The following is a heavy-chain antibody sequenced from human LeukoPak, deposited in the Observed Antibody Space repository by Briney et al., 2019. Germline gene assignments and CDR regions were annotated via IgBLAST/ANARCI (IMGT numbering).Heavy chain of an antibody. CDR2: IIPIFGTA. Sequence: ASVKVSCKASGGTFSSYAISWVRQAPGQGLEWMGGIIPIFGTANYAQKFQGRVTITADESTSTAYMELGSLRSEDTAVYYCARGLTTAEENWFDPWGQGTLVTVSS. D-gene: IGHD1-14*01. J-gene: IGHJ5*02. CDR1: GGTFSSYA. V-gene: IGHV1-69*13. CDR3: ARGLTTAEENWFDP.